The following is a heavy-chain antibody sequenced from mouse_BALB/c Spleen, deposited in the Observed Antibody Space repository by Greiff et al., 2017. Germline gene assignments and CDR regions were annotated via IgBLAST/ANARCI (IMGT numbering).Heavy chain of an antibody. CDR2: IWSGGST. J-gene: IGHJ2*01. CDR3: ARNGGLRRDYFDY. CDR1: GFSLTSYG. D-gene: IGHD2-2*01. V-gene: IGHV2-2*02. Sequence: QVQLQQSGPGLVQPSQSLSITCTVSGFSLTSYGVHWVRQSPGKGLEWLGVIWSGGSTDYNAAFISRLSISKDNSKSQVFFKMNSLQANDTAIYYCARNGGLRRDYFDYWGQGTTLTVSS.